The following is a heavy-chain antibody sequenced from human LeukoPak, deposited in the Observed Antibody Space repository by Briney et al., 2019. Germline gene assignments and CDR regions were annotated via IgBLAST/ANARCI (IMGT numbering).Heavy chain of an antibody. CDR3: ARLSDLTQFDY. Sequence: PSETLSLTCAVSGYSISSGYYWGWIRQPPGKGLEWIGSIYHSRSTYYNPSLKSRVTISVDTSKNQFSLKLSSVTAADTAVYYCARLSDLTQFDYWGQGTLVTVSS. V-gene: IGHV4-38-2*01. CDR1: GYSISSGYY. CDR2: IYHSRST. J-gene: IGHJ4*02. D-gene: IGHD2/OR15-2a*01.